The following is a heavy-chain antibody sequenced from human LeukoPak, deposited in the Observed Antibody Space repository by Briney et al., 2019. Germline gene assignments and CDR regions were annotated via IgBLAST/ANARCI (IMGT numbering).Heavy chain of an antibody. V-gene: IGHV3-20*04. CDR1: GFTFDDYG. CDR3: ARVSTFGGVILYYYYYMDV. J-gene: IGHJ6*03. D-gene: IGHD3-16*01. CDR2: INWNGGST. Sequence: GGSLILSCAASGFTFDDYGMSWVRQAPGKGLEWVSGINWNGGSTGYADSVKGRFTISRDNAKNSLYLHMNSLRAEDTALYYCARVSTFGGVILYYYYYMDVWGKGTTVTVSS.